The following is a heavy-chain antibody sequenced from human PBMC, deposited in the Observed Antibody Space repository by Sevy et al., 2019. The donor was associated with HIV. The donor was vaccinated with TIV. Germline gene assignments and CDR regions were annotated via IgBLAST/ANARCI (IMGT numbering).Heavy chain of an antibody. CDR3: ARGAIFGVVIISDAFDI. Sequence: SETLSLTCTVSGGSISSYYWSWIRQPAGKGLEWIGRIYTSGSTNYNPTLKSRVTMSVDTSKNQFSLKLSSVTAADTAVYYCARGAIFGVVIISDAFDIWGQGIMVTVSS. CDR1: GGSISSYY. D-gene: IGHD3-3*01. V-gene: IGHV4-4*07. CDR2: IYTSGST. J-gene: IGHJ3*02.